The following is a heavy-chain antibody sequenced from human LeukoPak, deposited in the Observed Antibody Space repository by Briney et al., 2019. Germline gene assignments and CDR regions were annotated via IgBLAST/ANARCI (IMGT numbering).Heavy chain of an antibody. CDR2: ISAYNGNT. CDR3: ARDLVVVVPASNNWFDP. V-gene: IGHV1-18*01. Sequence: GASVKVSCKASGYTFTSYGISWVRQAPGQGLEWMGWISAYNGNTNYAQKLQGRVTMTTDTSTSTAYMELRSLRSDDTAVYYCARDLVVVVPASNNWFDPWGQGTLVTVSS. CDR1: GYTFTSYG. D-gene: IGHD2-2*01. J-gene: IGHJ5*02.